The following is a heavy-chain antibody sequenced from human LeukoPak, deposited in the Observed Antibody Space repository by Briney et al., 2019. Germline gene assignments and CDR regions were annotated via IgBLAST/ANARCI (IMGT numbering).Heavy chain of an antibody. D-gene: IGHD2-2*01. Sequence: ASETLSLTCAVYGGSFSGYYWSWIRQPPGKGLEWIGEINHSGSTNYNPSLKSRVTISVDTSKNQFSLKLSSVTAADTAVYYCARIDFKTKGYCSSTSCYRRPNWFDPWGQGTLVTVSS. J-gene: IGHJ5*02. CDR2: INHSGST. CDR1: GGSFSGYY. V-gene: IGHV4-34*01. CDR3: ARIDFKTKGYCSSTSCYRRPNWFDP.